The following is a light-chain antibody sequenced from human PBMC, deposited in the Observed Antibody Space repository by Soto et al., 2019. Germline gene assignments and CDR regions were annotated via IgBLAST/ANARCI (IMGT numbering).Light chain of an antibody. CDR3: LQYGKFPPT. CDR1: QDIGDS. CDR2: HAF. V-gene: IGKV1-33*01. Sequence: DIQMTQSPSSLSASAGDRATITCQASQDIGDSLNWFQQKPGKAPELLIYHAFNLETGVPSRISGGRSGTHFTLTINRLQPEDFATYYCLQYGKFPPTFGGGTKVEVK. J-gene: IGKJ4*01.